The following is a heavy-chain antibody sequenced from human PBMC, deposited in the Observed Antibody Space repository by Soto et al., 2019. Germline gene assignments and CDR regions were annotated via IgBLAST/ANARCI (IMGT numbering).Heavy chain of an antibody. Sequence: SETLSLTCTVSGGSISSYYWSWIRQPPGKGLEWIGYIYYSGRTTYNPSLRSRVTISVDTSKNQFSLKLSSVTAADTAVYYCARDLGIAAVPGNWFDPWGQGTLVTVSS. CDR3: ARDLGIAAVPGNWFDP. V-gene: IGHV4-59*01. CDR2: IYYSGRT. CDR1: GGSISSYY. D-gene: IGHD6-13*01. J-gene: IGHJ5*02.